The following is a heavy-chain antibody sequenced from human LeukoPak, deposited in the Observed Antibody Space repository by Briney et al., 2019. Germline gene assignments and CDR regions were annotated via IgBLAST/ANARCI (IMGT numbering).Heavy chain of an antibody. Sequence: GGSLRLSCAASGFTFSSYGMSWVRQAPGKGLEWVSAISGSGGSTYYADSVKGRFTISRDNSKNTLYLQMNSLRAEDTAVYYCAKDHFVLWREEMATILGQNFDYWGQGTLVTVSS. D-gene: IGHD5-24*01. V-gene: IGHV3-23*01. CDR2: ISGSGGST. CDR1: GFTFSSYG. CDR3: AKDHFVLWREEMATILGQNFDY. J-gene: IGHJ4*02.